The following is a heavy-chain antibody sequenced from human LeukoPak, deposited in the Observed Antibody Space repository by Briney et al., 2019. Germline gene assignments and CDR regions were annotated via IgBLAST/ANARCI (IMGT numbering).Heavy chain of an antibody. CDR3: ARITMVRGVPWDY. CDR2: INPNSGGT. D-gene: IGHD3-10*01. Sequence: ASVKVSCKASGYTFTGYYMHWVRQAPGQGLEWMGRINPNSGGTNYAQKFQGRVTMTRDTSISTAYMELSRLRSDDTAVYYCARITMVRGVPWDYWGQGTLVTVSS. V-gene: IGHV1-2*06. CDR1: GYTFTGYY. J-gene: IGHJ4*02.